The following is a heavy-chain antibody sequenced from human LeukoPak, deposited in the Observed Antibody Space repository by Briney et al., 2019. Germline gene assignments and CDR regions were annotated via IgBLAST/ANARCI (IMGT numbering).Heavy chain of an antibody. V-gene: IGHV4-30-2*01. CDR2: IYHSGST. CDR1: GGSISSGGYS. Sequence: PSETLSLTCTVSGGSISSGGYSWSWIRQPPGKGLEWIGYIYHSGSTYYNPSLKSRVTISVDKSKNQFSLKLSSVTAADTAVYYCARENAVAGTRGNFDPWGQGTLVTVSS. D-gene: IGHD6-19*01. J-gene: IGHJ5*02. CDR3: ARENAVAGTRGNFDP.